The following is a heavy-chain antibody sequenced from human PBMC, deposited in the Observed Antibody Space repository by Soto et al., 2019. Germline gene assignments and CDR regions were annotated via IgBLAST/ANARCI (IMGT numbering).Heavy chain of an antibody. CDR3: ARAPGRDFKYWYFDL. CDR1: GFTFSSYS. D-gene: IGHD3-10*01. Sequence: GGSLRLSCAASGFTFSSYSMNWVRQAPGKGLEWVSSISSSSSYIYYADSVKGRFTISRDNAKNSLYLQMNSLRAEDTAVYYCARAPGRDFKYWYFDLWGRGTLVTVSS. CDR2: ISSSSSYI. V-gene: IGHV3-21*01. J-gene: IGHJ2*01.